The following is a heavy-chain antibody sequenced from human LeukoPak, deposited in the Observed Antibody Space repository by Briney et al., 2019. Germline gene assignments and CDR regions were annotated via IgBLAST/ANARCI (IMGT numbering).Heavy chain of an antibody. V-gene: IGHV1-46*01. CDR3: ARVGSRWPSKYFDL. CDR2: INPSGGST. CDR1: GYTFTTYY. Sequence: ASVKVSCKASGYTFTTYYIHWVRQAPGQGLEWMGIINPSGGSTTYAQKFQGRVTMTRDTSTSTVYMELSSLRSEDTAVYFCARVGSRWPSKYFDLWGRGTLVTVSS. D-gene: IGHD3-10*01. J-gene: IGHJ2*01.